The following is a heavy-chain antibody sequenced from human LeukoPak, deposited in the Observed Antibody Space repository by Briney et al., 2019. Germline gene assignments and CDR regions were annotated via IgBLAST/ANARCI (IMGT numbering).Heavy chain of an antibody. J-gene: IGHJ4*02. CDR1: GYSISSGYY. CDR2: IYHSGLI. D-gene: IGHD2-21*02. V-gene: IGHV4-38-2*02. CDR3: ARGGYCGDDCFFYS. Sequence: PSETLSLTCTVSGYSISSGYYWGWIRQPPGKGLEWIANIYHSGLIYYNPSLKSRITISIDTSKNQFSLKLTSVTAADTAVYYCARGGYCGDDCFFYSWGQGTLVTVSS.